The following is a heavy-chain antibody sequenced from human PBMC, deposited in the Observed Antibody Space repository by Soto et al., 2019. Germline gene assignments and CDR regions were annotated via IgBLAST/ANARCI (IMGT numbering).Heavy chain of an antibody. CDR2: ISWNSGSI. CDR3: AKARVFRTSHSLLDY. D-gene: IGHD2-2*01. Sequence: EVQLVESGGGLVQPGRSLRLSCAASGFTFDDYAMHWVRQAPGKGLEGVSGISWNSGSIGYADSVKGRFTISRDNAKNSLYLQMNSLRAEDTALYYCAKARVFRTSHSLLDYWGQGTLVTVSS. V-gene: IGHV3-9*01. J-gene: IGHJ4*02. CDR1: GFTFDDYA.